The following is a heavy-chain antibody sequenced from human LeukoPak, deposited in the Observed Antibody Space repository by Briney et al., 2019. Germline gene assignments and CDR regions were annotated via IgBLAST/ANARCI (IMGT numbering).Heavy chain of an antibody. Sequence: ASVKVSCKASGYTFTSYDINWVRQATGQGLEWMGWMNPNSGNTGYAQKFQGRVTMTRNTSIGTAYMELSSLRSEDTAVYYCARPFYDFWSGQKLNWFDPWGQGTLVTVSS. CDR1: GYTFTSYD. V-gene: IGHV1-8*01. CDR3: ARPFYDFWSGQKLNWFDP. J-gene: IGHJ5*02. D-gene: IGHD3-3*01. CDR2: MNPNSGNT.